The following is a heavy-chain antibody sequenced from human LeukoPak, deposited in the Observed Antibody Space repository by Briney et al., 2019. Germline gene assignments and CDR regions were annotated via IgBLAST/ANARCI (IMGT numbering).Heavy chain of an antibody. CDR3: ATTAVTTGDYYYYGMDV. V-gene: IGHV1-24*01. Sequence: ASVKVSCKASGYTFTSYYMHWVRQAPGKGLEWMGGFDPEDGETIYAQKFQGRVTMTEDTSTDTAYMELSSLRSEDTAVYYCATTAVTTGDYYYYGMDVWGQGTTVTVSS. CDR2: FDPEDGET. CDR1: GYTFTSYY. D-gene: IGHD4-17*01. J-gene: IGHJ6*02.